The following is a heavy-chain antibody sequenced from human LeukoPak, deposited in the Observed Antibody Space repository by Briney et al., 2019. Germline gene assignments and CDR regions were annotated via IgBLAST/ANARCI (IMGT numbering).Heavy chain of an antibody. CDR1: GFTFSDYY. J-gene: IGHJ4*02. CDR3: ATIKKGLAVAGPFDY. Sequence: GGSLILSCAASGFTFSDYYMSWIRQAPGKGLEWVSYISSSGSTIYYADSVKGRFTISRDNAKNSLYLQMNSLRAEDTAVYYCATIKKGLAVAGPFDYWGQGTLVTVSS. CDR2: ISSSGSTI. V-gene: IGHV3-11*04. D-gene: IGHD6-19*01.